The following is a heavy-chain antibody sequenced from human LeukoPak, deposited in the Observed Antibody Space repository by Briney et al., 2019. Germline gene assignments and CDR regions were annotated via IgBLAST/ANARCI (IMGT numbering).Heavy chain of an antibody. J-gene: IGHJ3*02. CDR2: ISSTGGST. CDR3: ARGEIPGAFDI. V-gene: IGHV3-64*01. Sequence: GGSLRLSCAASGFTFSSYAMHWVRQAPGKGLEYVSAISSTGGSTYYANSVKGRFTISRDNSKNTLYLQMGSLRAEDIAVYYCARGEIPGAFDIWGQGTMVTVSS. CDR1: GFTFSSYA. D-gene: IGHD5-24*01.